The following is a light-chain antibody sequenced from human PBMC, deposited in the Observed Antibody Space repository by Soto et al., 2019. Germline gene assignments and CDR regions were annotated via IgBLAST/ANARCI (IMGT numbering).Light chain of an antibody. CDR1: SSDVGGYNY. V-gene: IGLV2-14*01. J-gene: IGLJ1*01. Sequence: QSALTQPASVSGSPGQSITISCTGTSSDVGGYNYGSWYQQHPGKAPKLMIYEVSNRPSGVSNRFSGSKSGNTASLTISGLQADDDADYYCSSYTSSSTLYVFGTGTKLTVL. CDR2: EVS. CDR3: SSYTSSSTLYV.